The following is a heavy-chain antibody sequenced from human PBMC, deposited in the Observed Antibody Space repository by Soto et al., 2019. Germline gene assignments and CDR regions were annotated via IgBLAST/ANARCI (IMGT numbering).Heavy chain of an antibody. CDR3: ACIVSSAHGEFSD. CDR1: GGSISSGGYY. D-gene: IGHD3-10*01. J-gene: IGHJ4*02. Sequence: QVQLQESGPGLVKPSQTLSLTCTVSGGSISSGGYYWSWIRQHPGKGLEWIGYIYYSGSTYYNPSLKSRVTISVDTSKNQFSLKLSSVTAAATAVYYCACIVSSAHGEFSDWGQGTLVTVSS. CDR2: IYYSGST. V-gene: IGHV4-31*03.